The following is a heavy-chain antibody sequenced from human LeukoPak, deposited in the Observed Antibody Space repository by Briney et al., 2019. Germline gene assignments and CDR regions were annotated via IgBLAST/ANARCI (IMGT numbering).Heavy chain of an antibody. V-gene: IGHV1-18*01. D-gene: IGHD3-16*01. CDR2: ISAYNGNT. CDR3: ARDKDYIWGSSPKFDY. Sequence: GASVKVSCKASVYTFTSYGISWVRQAPGQGLEWMGGISAYNGNTNYAQKLQGGVTMTTDTSTSTAYMELRSLRSDDTAVYYCARDKDYIWGSSPKFDYWGQGTLVTVSS. CDR1: VYTFTSYG. J-gene: IGHJ4*02.